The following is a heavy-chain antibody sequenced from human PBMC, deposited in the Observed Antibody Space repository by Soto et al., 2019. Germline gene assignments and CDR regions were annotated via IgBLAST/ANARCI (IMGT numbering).Heavy chain of an antibody. CDR3: VKNSGWFNT. CDR1: GFTFGTTD. J-gene: IGHJ5*02. D-gene: IGHD3-10*01. V-gene: IGHV3-23*01. CDR2: IDGSGGIT. Sequence: PGGSLRLSCAASGFTFGTTDMSWVRQAPGEGLELVSTIDGSGGITYYADSVKGRFTISRDNSRNTVYLQMNSLRGDDTALYYCVKNSGWFNTWGQGALVTDSS.